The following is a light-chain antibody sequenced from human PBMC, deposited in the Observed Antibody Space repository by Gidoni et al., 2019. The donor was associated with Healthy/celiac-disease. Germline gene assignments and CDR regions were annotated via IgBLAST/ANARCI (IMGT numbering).Light chain of an antibody. CDR2: DAS. CDR3: QQYDNLPPYT. J-gene: IGKJ2*01. CDR1: QDISNY. Sequence: DFQVTQSPSSLSASVGDRVTITCQASQDISNYLNWYQQKPGKAPKLLIYDASNLETGVPSRFSGSGSGTDFTFTISSLQPEDIATYYCQQYDNLPPYTFGQGTKLEIK. V-gene: IGKV1-33*01.